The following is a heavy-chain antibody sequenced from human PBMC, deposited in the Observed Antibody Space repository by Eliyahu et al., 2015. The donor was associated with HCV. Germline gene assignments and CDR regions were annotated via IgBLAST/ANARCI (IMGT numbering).Heavy chain of an antibody. CDR1: GFXFSNYA. CDR3: AKGLLMSGVGYFDS. J-gene: IGHJ4*02. V-gene: IGHV3-23*01. D-gene: IGHD3-16*01. Sequence: DVQLLXSGGGLVQPGGSLRLSCAXSGFXFSNYAMSWVRQTPAKGLEWVSTIGGSGSTTNYIEXVKGRXAISRDNSKNTLYLQMNSLGVDDMGVYYCAKGLLMSGVGYFDSWGLGTLVTVSS. CDR2: IGGSGSTT.